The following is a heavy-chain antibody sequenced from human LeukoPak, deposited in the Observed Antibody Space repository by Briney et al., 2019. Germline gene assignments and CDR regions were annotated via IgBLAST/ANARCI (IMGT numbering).Heavy chain of an antibody. CDR1: GFTVSSNY. CDR2: IYSGGST. CDR3: ARVGYTDSWYSSPPFDY. J-gene: IGHJ4*02. D-gene: IGHD6-13*01. V-gene: IGHV3-66*01. Sequence: PGGSLSLSCAVSGFTVSSNYMSWVRQAPGKGLEWVSIIYSGGSTYYADSVKGRFTISRDNSKNILYLQMNSLRAEDTALYYCARVGYTDSWYSSPPFDYWGQGTLVTVSS.